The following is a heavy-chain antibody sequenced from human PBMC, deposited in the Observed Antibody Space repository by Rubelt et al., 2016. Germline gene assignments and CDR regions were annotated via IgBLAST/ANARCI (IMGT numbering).Heavy chain of an antibody. J-gene: IGHJ3*02. CDR1: GFTFSSYA. CDR3: AKDSITMIVVVIPADAFDI. Sequence: VQLVESGGGVVQPGRSLRLSCAASGFTFSSYAMHWVRQAPGKGLEWVSAISGSGGSTYYADSVKGRFTISRDKSKNTLYLQMNSLRAEDTAVYYCAKDSITMIVVVIPADAFDIWGQGTMVTVSS. D-gene: IGHD3-22*01. V-gene: IGHV3-23*04. CDR2: ISGSGGST.